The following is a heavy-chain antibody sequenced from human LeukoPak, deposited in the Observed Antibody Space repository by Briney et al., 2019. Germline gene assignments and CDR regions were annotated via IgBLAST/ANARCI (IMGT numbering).Heavy chain of an antibody. CDR3: ARSIGKATKGNWFDP. D-gene: IGHD1-14*01. CDR2: IYTTGST. V-gene: IGHV4-61*02. Sequence: SETLSLTCTVSGGSISSSSYYWSWLRQPAGKGLEWIGRIYTTGSTNYNPSLKSRVTISVDTSKNHFSLKLSSVTAADTAVYYCARSIGKATKGNWFDPWGQGTLVTVSS. J-gene: IGHJ5*02. CDR1: GGSISSSSYY.